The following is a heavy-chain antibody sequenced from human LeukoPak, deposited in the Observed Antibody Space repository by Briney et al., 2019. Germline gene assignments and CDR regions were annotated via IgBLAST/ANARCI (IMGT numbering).Heavy chain of an antibody. V-gene: IGHV1-8*01. Sequence: GASVKVSCKASVYTFSSHDIYWVRQAPRQGLEWMGWMNLNSGDTYYAQNFQGRFSITSDTSKSTTYMDLASLAPEDTAVYYCARVPVPAPRRGLYFDYWGQGTVITVSS. CDR1: VYTFSSHD. D-gene: IGHD2-2*01. J-gene: IGHJ4*02. CDR3: ARVPVPAPRRGLYFDY. CDR2: MNLNSGDT.